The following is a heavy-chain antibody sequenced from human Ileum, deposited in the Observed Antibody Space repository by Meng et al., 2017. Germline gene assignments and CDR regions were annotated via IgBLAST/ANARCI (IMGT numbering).Heavy chain of an antibody. D-gene: IGHD3-10*01. V-gene: IGHV4-34*01. CDR1: GGSFTDSY. CDR2: INHSGTT. CDR3: ARGGRPHY. Sequence: QLQLQQLGAGRLKLSETLSLPCAVYGGSFTDSYWSWIRQPPGKGLEWXGEINHSGTTNSNPSLKSRVTISVDTSKSQFSLKLSSVTAADTAVYYCARGGRPHYWGLGALVTVSS. J-gene: IGHJ4*02.